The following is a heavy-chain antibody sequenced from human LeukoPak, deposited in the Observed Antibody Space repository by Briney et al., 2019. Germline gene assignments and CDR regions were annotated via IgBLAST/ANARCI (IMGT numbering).Heavy chain of an antibody. V-gene: IGHV4-59*01. Sequence: PSETLSLTCTVSGGSISSYYWSWIGQPPGKGLEWIGYIYYSGSTNYNPSLKSRVTVSVDTSNNQFSLKLSSVTAADTAVYYCARENTMVRGDFDAFDIWGQGTIVPVSS. CDR2: IYYSGST. CDR3: ARENTMVRGDFDAFDI. D-gene: IGHD3-10*01. CDR1: GGSISSYY. J-gene: IGHJ3*02.